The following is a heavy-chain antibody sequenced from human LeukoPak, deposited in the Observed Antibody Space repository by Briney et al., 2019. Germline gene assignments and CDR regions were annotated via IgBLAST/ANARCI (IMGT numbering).Heavy chain of an antibody. V-gene: IGHV3-23*01. Sequence: GGSLRLSCAASGFIFSNYAMFCLRQGPGGGREGFSGINDSGGRTYYADHVKGRFTIHKDNSRNTLYLQMTSLTAEDTAVYSCAKGQMLESRLDYWGQGALVTVSS. CDR1: GFIFSNYA. D-gene: IGHD3-10*02. CDR3: AKGQMLESRLDY. J-gene: IGHJ4*02. CDR2: INDSGGRT.